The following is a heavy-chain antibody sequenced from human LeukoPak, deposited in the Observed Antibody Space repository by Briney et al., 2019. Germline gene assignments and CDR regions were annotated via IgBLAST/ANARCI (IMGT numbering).Heavy chain of an antibody. V-gene: IGHV4-59*11. CDR1: GGSIDSHR. Sequence: PSETLSLTCTVSGGSIDSHRWRWIRRPPGKGLEWIGYIYYSVSTTYNSSLKSRLTISVDTSKSQFSLKLTSVTAADTAVYYCARDLTGSWALDIWGQGTMVTVSS. CDR2: IYYSVST. D-gene: IGHD1-1*01. CDR3: ARDLTGSWALDI. J-gene: IGHJ3*02.